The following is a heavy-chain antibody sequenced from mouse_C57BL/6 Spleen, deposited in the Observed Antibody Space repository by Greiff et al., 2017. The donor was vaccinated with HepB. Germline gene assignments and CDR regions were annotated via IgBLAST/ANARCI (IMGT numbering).Heavy chain of an antibody. CDR1: GYTFTDYY. J-gene: IGHJ3*01. D-gene: IGHD2-1*01. CDR2: IYPGSGNT. CDR3: ARSTMPTGFAY. Sequence: QVQLQQSGAELVRPGASVKLSCKASGYTFTDYYINWVKQRPGQGLEWIARIYPGSGNTYYNEKFKGKATLTAEKSSSTAYMQLSSLTSEDSAVYFCARSTMPTGFAYGGQGTLVTVSA. V-gene: IGHV1-76*01.